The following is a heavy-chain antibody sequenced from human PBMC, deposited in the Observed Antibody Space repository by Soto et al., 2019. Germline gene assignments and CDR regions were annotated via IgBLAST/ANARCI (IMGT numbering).Heavy chain of an antibody. D-gene: IGHD4-17*01. Sequence: LSLTCTVSGGSINNYYWSWIRQPPGKGLEWIGYIYYSGSTNYNPSLKSRVTISVDTSKNQLSLKLSSVTAADTAVYYCARRYGYYFDYWGQGTLVTVS. CDR1: GGSINNYY. J-gene: IGHJ4*02. CDR2: IYYSGST. CDR3: ARRYGYYFDY. V-gene: IGHV4-59*08.